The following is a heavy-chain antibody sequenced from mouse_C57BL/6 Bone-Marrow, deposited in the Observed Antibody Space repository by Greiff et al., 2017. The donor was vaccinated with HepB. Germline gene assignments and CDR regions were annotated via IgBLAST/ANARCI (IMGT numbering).Heavy chain of an antibody. D-gene: IGHD2-10*01. V-gene: IGHV5-15*04. Sequence: EVKLVESGGGLVQPGGSLKLSCAASGFTFSDYGMAWVRQAPRKGLEWVAFISNLAYSTYYADTVTGRFTISRENAKNTLYLEMSSLRSEDTAMYYCARQAYYGNWFAYWGQGTLVTVSA. CDR2: ISNLAYST. CDR3: ARQAYYGNWFAY. CDR1: GFTFSDYG. J-gene: IGHJ3*01.